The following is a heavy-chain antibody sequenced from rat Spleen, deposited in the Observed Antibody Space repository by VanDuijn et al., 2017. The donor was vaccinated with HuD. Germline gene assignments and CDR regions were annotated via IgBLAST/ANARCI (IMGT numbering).Heavy chain of an antibody. CDR1: GFNFNDYW. V-gene: IGHV4-2*01. Sequence: EVKLVESGGGLVQPGRSLKLSCAASGFNFNDYWMAWVRQAPGKGLEWIGEINKDSSTLNFSPSVLKDKFIISRDNAQNTLYLQMSKLGSEDTAIYYCARPFSSYGYAPHYWGQGVMVTVSS. J-gene: IGHJ2*01. CDR3: ARPFSSYGYAPHY. D-gene: IGHD1-7*01. CDR2: INKDSSTL.